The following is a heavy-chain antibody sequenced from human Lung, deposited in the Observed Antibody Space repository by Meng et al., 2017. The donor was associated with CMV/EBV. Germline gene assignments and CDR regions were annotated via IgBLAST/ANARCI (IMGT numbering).Heavy chain of an antibody. V-gene: IGHV3-11*01. J-gene: IGHJ6*02. CDR1: GFTFSDYY. CDR3: ARVKGSFKFAMDV. Sequence: GGSLRLXCAASGFTFSDYYMSWIRQAPGRGLDWASYITSSSSATYYADSVKGRFTISRDNAKNSLYLQMNSLRVEDTAVYYCARVKGSFKFAMDVWGQGTTVTVSS. CDR2: ITSSSSAT. D-gene: IGHD2/OR15-2a*01.